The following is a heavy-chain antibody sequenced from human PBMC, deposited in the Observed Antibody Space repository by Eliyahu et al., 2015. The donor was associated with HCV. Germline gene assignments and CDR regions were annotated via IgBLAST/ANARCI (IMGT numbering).Heavy chain of an antibody. J-gene: IGHJ6*03. Sequence: QLQLQESGPGLVKPSETLSLTCTLSGGSIXSXSYYWGWXRQPPGQGLEWXGSIYYXGSTYYHPSLKSRVTISVDTSKNQFSLKLSSVTAADTAVYYCARHVGDYPYYYYYYYMDVWGKGTTVTVSS. CDR3: ARHVGDYPYYYYYYYMDV. CDR2: IYYXGST. CDR1: GGSIXSXSYY. V-gene: IGHV4-39*01. D-gene: IGHD3-16*01.